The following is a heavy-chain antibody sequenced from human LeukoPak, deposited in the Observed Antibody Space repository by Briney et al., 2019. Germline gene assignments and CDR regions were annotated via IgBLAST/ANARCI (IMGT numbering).Heavy chain of an antibody. V-gene: IGHV4-38-2*02. D-gene: IGHD2-21*01. Sequence: PSETLSLTCTVSGYSIRSGYYWGWIRPPPGKGLEWIGSIYYSGSTYYNPSLKSRVTISVDTSKNQFSLKLSSVTAADTAVYYCASVKWAYKNCFDYWGQGTLVTVSS. CDR1: GYSIRSGYY. CDR2: IYYSGST. CDR3: ASVKWAYKNCFDY. J-gene: IGHJ4*02.